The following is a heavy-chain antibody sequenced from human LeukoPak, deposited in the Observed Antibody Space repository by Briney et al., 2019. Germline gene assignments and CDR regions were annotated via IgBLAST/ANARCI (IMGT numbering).Heavy chain of an antibody. CDR1: GGSISSYY. J-gene: IGHJ5*02. Sequence: SETLSLTCTVSGGSISSYYWSWIRQPPGKGLEWIGYIYYSGSTNYNPSLKSRVTISVDTSKNQFSLKLSSVTAADTAVYYCARLNPRYCSSTSCYSTRFDPWGQGTLVTVSS. D-gene: IGHD2-2*01. CDR3: ARLNPRYCSSTSCYSTRFDP. CDR2: IYYSGST. V-gene: IGHV4-59*01.